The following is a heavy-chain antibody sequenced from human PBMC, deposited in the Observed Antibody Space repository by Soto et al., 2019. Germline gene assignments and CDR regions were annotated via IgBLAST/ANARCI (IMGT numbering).Heavy chain of an antibody. CDR3: AKGDGGYFVH. Sequence: PGGSLRLSCTASGFTLRTYWMHWVRQAPGKGLVWVSRINPESTTITYADSVKGRFTISRDNAENTLFLHMNSLSAEDAGIYYCAKGDGGYFVHWGQGSLVTV. CDR2: INPESTTI. V-gene: IGHV3-74*01. CDR1: GFTLRTYW. J-gene: IGHJ4*02. D-gene: IGHD3-16*01.